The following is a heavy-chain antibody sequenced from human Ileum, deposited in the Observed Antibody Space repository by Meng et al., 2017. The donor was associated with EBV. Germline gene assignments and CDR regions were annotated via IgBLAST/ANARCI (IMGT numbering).Heavy chain of an antibody. CDR2: IHQTGST. Sequence: QEQSRGLGSRSVTSSLPCAVPGGPLSSSSCCSWVRQAAGKRLGWIGEIHQTGSTTYNPSLESLVTISVDKSKNHFSLKLSSVTAADTSVYNCARESYSDSSSYYSLDYWGQGSLVTVSS. J-gene: IGHJ4*02. CDR1: GGPLSSSSC. V-gene: IGHV4-4*02. D-gene: IGHD3-22*01. CDR3: ARESYSDSSSYYSLDY.